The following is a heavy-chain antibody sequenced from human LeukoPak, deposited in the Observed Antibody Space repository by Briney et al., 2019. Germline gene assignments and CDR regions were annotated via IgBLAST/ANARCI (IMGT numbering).Heavy chain of an antibody. V-gene: IGHV4-59*01. D-gene: IGHD2-2*01. CDR1: GDSIGSYF. CDR2: IYHSGST. Sequence: SETLSLTCTVSGDSIGSYFWSWIRQSPGKGLEWIGHIYHSGSTNYNPSPKSRVTISVDTSKNQFSLKLTSVTSADTAVYYCARDGPAYTSRWYDYYYGLDVWGPGTTVTVSS. J-gene: IGHJ6*02. CDR3: ARDGPAYTSRWYDYYYGLDV.